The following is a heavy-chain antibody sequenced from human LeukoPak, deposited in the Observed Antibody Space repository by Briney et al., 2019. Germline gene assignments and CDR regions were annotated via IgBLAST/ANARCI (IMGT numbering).Heavy chain of an antibody. J-gene: IGHJ6*02. CDR3: AKPLGAYYYYGMDV. Sequence: GGSLRLFCAASGFTFSSYAMSWVRQAPGKGLEWVSAISGSGGSTYYADSVKGRFTISRDNSKNTLYLQMNSLRAEDTAVYYCAKPLGAYYYYGMDVWGQGTTVTVSS. V-gene: IGHV3-23*01. CDR1: GFTFSSYA. CDR2: ISGSGGST. D-gene: IGHD3-16*01.